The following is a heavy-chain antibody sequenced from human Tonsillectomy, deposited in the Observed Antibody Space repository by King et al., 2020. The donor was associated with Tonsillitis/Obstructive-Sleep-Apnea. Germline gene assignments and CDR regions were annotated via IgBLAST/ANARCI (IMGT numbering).Heavy chain of an antibody. V-gene: IGHV4-34*01. CDR1: GGSFSGYY. J-gene: IGHJ3*02. CDR2: INHSGST. Sequence: VQLQQWGAGLLKPSETLSLTCAVYGGSFSGYYWSWIRQPPGRGLEWIGDINHSGSTNYNPSLKSRVTISLDTSKNQFSLRLSSVTAADTAVFYCARDQATTVTGGSAFDIWGQGIMVTVSS. D-gene: IGHD4-17*01. CDR3: ARDQATTVTGGSAFDI.